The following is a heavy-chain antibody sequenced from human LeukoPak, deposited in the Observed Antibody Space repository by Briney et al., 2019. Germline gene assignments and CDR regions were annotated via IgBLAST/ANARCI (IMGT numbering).Heavy chain of an antibody. J-gene: IGHJ4*02. Sequence: ASVKVSCKASGYTFTNYGITWVRQAPGQGLERMGWISTNHGNTNYAQKIQGRVTMTTDTSTSTAYMELRNLRSDDTAMYYCARDQIRQGLPGYWGQGTLVTVSS. CDR3: ARDQIRQGLPGY. CDR1: GYTFTNYG. CDR2: ISTNHGNT. V-gene: IGHV1-18*01. D-gene: IGHD6-19*01.